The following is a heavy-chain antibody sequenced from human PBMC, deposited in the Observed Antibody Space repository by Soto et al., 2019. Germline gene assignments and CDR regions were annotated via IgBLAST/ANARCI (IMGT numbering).Heavy chain of an antibody. J-gene: IGHJ4*02. Sequence: GGSLRLSCAASGFAFNTYWMHWVRQAPGKGLVWVSRINSDGSSTFYADSVKGRFTISRDNAKNTLYLQMNSLRAEDTAVYYCASSLLTPFDYWGQGTLVTVSS. V-gene: IGHV3-74*01. CDR1: GFAFNTYW. CDR3: ASSLLTPFDY. D-gene: IGHD7-27*01. CDR2: INSDGSST.